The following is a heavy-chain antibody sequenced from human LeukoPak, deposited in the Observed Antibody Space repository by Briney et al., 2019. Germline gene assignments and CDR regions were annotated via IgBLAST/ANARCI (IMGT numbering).Heavy chain of an antibody. CDR2: ISGGGGNT. V-gene: IGHV3-23*01. Sequence: GGSLRLSCAASGFTFSSYAMTWVRQAPGKGLEWVSTISGGGGNTYYTDSVRGRFTISRDNSKNTLYLQMNSLRAEDTAVYYCAKVPYDSSAYYYFDYWGQGTLVTVSS. D-gene: IGHD3-22*01. CDR3: AKVPYDSSAYYYFDY. CDR1: GFTFSSYA. J-gene: IGHJ4*02.